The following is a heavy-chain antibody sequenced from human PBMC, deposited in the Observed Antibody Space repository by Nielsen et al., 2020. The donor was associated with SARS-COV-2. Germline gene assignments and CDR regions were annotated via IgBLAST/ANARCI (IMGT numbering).Heavy chain of an antibody. V-gene: IGHV1-3*04. J-gene: IGHJ4*02. CDR1: GYTFTAYA. CDR2: INSDSGNT. Sequence: ASVKVSCKASGYTFTAYAIHWVRQDPGQRLEWMGWINSDSGNTKYSQKFRGRVTITRDTSASTAYMELSGLSSVDTAVYYCARSRGCSATSCFFDYWGQGALVTVSS. D-gene: IGHD2-2*01. CDR3: ARSRGCSATSCFFDY.